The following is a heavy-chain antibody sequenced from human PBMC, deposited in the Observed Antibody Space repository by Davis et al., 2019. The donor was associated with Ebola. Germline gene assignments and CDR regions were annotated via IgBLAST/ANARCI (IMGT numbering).Heavy chain of an antibody. J-gene: IGHJ4*02. CDR1: GGTFSSYA. D-gene: IGHD6-19*01. CDR2: MSPNNGNT. V-gene: IGHV1-8*02. Sequence: AASVKVSCKASGGTFSSYAISWVRQAPGQGLEWMGWMSPNNGNTGHAQKFEGRLTMTRDASTSTAYMELSSLRSEDTAVYYCARSLVGWLDYWGQGVVVTVSS. CDR3: ARSLVGWLDY.